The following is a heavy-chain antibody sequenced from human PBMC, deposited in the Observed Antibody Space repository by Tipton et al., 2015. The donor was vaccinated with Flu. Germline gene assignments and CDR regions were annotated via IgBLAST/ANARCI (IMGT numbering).Heavy chain of an antibody. D-gene: IGHD2-21*02. V-gene: IGHV3-13*01. CDR3: TRDPHAFGVWYHDL. CDR2: LGTTGET. Sequence: GSLRLSCAASGFTLSNYDMHWVRQTRRKGLEWVSNLGTTGETSYADSVKGRFTISRDDAKNSLYLQMNSLRAEDTAVYFCTRDPHAFGVWYHDLWGRGTLVTVSS. CDR1: GFTLSNYD. J-gene: IGHJ2*01.